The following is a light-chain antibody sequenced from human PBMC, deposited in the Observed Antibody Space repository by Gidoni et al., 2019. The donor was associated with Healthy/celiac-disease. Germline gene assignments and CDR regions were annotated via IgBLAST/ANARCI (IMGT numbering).Light chain of an antibody. CDR2: DAS. V-gene: IGKV3-11*01. J-gene: IGKJ1*01. CDR1: QSVSSY. Sequence: EIVLTQSPATLSLSPGERATLSCRASQSVSSYLAWYQQKPGQAPRLLIYDASNRATGIPARFSGSGSGTDFTLTISSLEPEDFAVYYCQQRSNWPPRPFXQXTKVEIK. CDR3: QQRSNWPPRP.